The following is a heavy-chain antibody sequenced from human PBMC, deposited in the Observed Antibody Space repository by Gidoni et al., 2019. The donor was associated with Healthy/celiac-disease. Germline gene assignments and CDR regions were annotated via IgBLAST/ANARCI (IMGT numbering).Heavy chain of an antibody. CDR1: GFTFSSSW. CDR2: IKQDGSEK. D-gene: IGHD1-26*01. Sequence: EVQLVESGGGLVQPGGSLRLSCAASGFTFSSSWMSWVRQAPGKGLEWVANIKQDGSEKYYVDSVKGRFTISRDNAKNSLYLQMNSLRAEDTAVYYCARDQSGSYGGAFDYWGQGTLVTVSS. J-gene: IGHJ4*02. V-gene: IGHV3-7*03. CDR3: ARDQSGSYGGAFDY.